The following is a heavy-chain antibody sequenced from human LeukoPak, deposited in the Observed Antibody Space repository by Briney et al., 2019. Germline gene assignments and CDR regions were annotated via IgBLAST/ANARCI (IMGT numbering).Heavy chain of an antibody. D-gene: IGHD1-26*01. CDR3: ARAPLSGTYYTDAFDI. CDR2: IHHSGST. J-gene: IGHJ3*02. Sequence: PSETLSLTCAVSGGSISTNNWWTWVRQPPGKGLEWIGEIHHSGSTDYNPSLKSRVTISPDKSKNQFSLTLTSVAAADTAVYFCARAPLSGTYYTDAFDIWGQGTMVTVSS. CDR1: GGSISTNNW. V-gene: IGHV4-4*02.